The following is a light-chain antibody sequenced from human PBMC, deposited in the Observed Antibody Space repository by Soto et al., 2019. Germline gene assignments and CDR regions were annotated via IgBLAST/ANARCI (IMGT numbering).Light chain of an antibody. CDR3: QQRYSPPP. J-gene: IGKJ5*01. V-gene: IGKV1-39*01. Sequence: DIQMTQSPSSLSASVGDRVTITCRASQSISSYLNWYQQKPGKAPKLLIYAASSLQSGVPSRFSGSGSGTDFTLTISSLQPEDFATYYCQQRYSPPPLGPGTRLAIK. CDR2: AAS. CDR1: QSISSY.